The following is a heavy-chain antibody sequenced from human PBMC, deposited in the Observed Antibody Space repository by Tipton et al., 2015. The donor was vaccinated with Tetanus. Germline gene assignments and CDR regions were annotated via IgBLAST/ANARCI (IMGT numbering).Heavy chain of an antibody. CDR1: GFTLSRNS. D-gene: IGHD6-19*01. CDR3: VRDGGSSGWLAY. J-gene: IGHJ4*02. Sequence: SLRLSCAASGFTLSRNSMNWVRQAPGKGLEWVSSISGSGSYISYADSVKGRFTISRDNAKNSLYLQMNSLRVEDTAVYYCVRDGGSSGWLAYWGQGTLVTVSS. CDR2: ISGSGSYI. V-gene: IGHV3-21*04.